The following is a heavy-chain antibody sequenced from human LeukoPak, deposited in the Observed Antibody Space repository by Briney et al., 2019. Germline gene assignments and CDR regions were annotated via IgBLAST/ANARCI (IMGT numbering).Heavy chain of an antibody. CDR3: ARDSGSSGSGANYGMDV. CDR1: GYTFTSYG. CDR2: ISAYNGNT. V-gene: IGHV1-18*01. J-gene: IGHJ6*02. D-gene: IGHD6-19*01. Sequence: ASVKVSCKASGYTFTSYGISWVRQAPGQGLEWMGWISAYNGNTNYAQKLQGRVTMTTDTSTSTAYMELRSLRSDDTAAYYCARDSGSSGSGANYGMDVWGQGTTVTVSS.